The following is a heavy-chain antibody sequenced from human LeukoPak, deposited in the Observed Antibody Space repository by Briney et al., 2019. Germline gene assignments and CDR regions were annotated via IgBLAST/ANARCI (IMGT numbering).Heavy chain of an antibody. CDR3: AREPRRFYFDY. CDR1: GFTFSSYS. Sequence: GGSLRLSCAASGFTFSSYSMNWVRQAPGKGLEWVSSISSSSSYIYYADSVKGRSTISRDNAKNSLYLQMNSLRAEDTAVYYCAREPRRFYFDYWGQGTLVTVSS. J-gene: IGHJ4*02. V-gene: IGHV3-21*01. CDR2: ISSSSSYI. D-gene: IGHD1-14*01.